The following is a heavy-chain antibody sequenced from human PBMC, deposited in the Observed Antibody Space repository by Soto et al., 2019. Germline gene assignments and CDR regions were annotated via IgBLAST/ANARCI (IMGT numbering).Heavy chain of an antibody. Sequence: GGSLRLSCAASGFTFSSYAMHWVRQAPGKGLEWVAVISYDGSNKYYADSVKGRFTISRDNSKSTLYLQMNSLRAEDTAVYYCASRGDYVSFDYWGQGTLVTVSS. CDR2: ISYDGSNK. V-gene: IGHV3-30-3*01. CDR3: ASRGDYVSFDY. D-gene: IGHD4-17*01. CDR1: GFTFSSYA. J-gene: IGHJ4*02.